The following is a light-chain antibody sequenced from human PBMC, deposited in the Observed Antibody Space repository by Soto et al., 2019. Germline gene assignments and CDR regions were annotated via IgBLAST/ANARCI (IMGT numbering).Light chain of an antibody. CDR2: GVT. J-gene: IGLJ1*01. Sequence: SVLTQPASVSGSPGQSITISCTGSGGDIGAYNYVSWYQQHPGKAPKLLIHGVTRRPSGVSSRFSASKSAYTASLTISGLQAEDEANYYCSSFTTSYFYVFGPGTKVTVL. CDR1: GGDIGAYNY. V-gene: IGLV2-14*01. CDR3: SSFTTSYFYV.